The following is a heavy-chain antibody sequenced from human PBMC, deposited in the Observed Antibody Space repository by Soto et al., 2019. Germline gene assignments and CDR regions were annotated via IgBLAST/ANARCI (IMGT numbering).Heavy chain of an antibody. J-gene: IGHJ6*02. V-gene: IGHV3-13*01. CDR1: GFTFSSYD. Sequence: GGSLRLSCAASGFTFSSYDMHWVRQATGKGLEWVSAIGTAGDTYYPGSVKGRFTISRENAKNSLYLQMNSLRAEDTAVYYCARVPVTIPPPTYYGMDVWDQGTTVTVSS. CDR3: ARVPVTIPPPTYYGMDV. D-gene: IGHD2-21*01. CDR2: IGTAGDT.